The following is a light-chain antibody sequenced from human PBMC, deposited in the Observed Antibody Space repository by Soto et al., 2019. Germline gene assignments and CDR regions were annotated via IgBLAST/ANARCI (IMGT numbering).Light chain of an antibody. CDR1: QTVRNKY. CDR2: DAS. CDR3: QQFSSYTLT. Sequence: VLTQYPGTRSLSPGERATLSCRASQTVRNKYLAWYQQKPCQAPRLLIYDASSRATGIPDRFSVGGSGTDFTLTISRLEHEDFAVYYCQQFSSYTLTFGGGTKVDIK. J-gene: IGKJ4*01. V-gene: IGKV3-20*01.